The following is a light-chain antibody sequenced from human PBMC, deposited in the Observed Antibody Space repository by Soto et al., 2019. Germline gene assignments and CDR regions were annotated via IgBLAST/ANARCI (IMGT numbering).Light chain of an antibody. CDR3: QLRTSWPPWT. CDR1: QSISSY. V-gene: IGKV1-39*01. Sequence: DIQMTQSPSSLSASVGDRVTITCRASQSISSYLNWYQQKPGKAPKLLIYAASSLQSGVPSRFSGSGSGTDFTLTISSLEPEDFAVYYCQLRTSWPPWTFGQGTKVDIK. CDR2: AAS. J-gene: IGKJ1*01.